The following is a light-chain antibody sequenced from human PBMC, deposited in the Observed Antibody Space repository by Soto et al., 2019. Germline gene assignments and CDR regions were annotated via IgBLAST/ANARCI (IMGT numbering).Light chain of an antibody. CDR1: QSVSSN. Sequence: EIVMTQSPGTLSVSPGERATLSCRASQSVSSNLAWYQQKPGQAPRLLIYGASTRATAIPARFSGSGSGTEFTLTISSLQPEDFAVYYCQQYNKWPLAFGQGTKVEIK. CDR3: QQYNKWPLA. J-gene: IGKJ1*01. V-gene: IGKV3-15*01. CDR2: GAS.